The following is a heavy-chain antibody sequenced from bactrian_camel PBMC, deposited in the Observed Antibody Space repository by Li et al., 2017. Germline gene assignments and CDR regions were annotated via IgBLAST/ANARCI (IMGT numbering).Heavy chain of an antibody. J-gene: IGHJ4*01. Sequence: HVQLVESGGGSVQAGGSLRLSRIASGNSDSNTCMGWFRQAPGKERERVVVADSAGSITYADSVQGRFTISFDIAKDTLYLQMDSLKPEDTAVYRCATDGTTHSYSAYGGRLLDHFHYWGQGTQVTVS. CDR2: ADSAGSI. V-gene: IGHV3S53*01. D-gene: IGHD4*01. CDR1: GNSDSNTC. CDR3: ATDGTTHSYSAYGGRLLDHFHY.